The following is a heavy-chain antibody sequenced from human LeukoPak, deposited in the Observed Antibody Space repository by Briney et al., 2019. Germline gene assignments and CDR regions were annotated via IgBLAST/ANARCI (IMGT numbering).Heavy chain of an antibody. J-gene: IGHJ4*02. CDR2: ISSSSSTI. CDR3: ARVFLEPSFDY. Sequence: GGSLRLSCAASGFTFSSYNMNWVRQAPGKGLEWVSYISSSSSTIYYADSVKGRFTISRDNAKNSLYLQMNSLRAEDTAVYYCARVFLEPSFDYWGQGTLVTVSS. V-gene: IGHV3-48*01. D-gene: IGHD1-1*01. CDR1: GFTFSSYN.